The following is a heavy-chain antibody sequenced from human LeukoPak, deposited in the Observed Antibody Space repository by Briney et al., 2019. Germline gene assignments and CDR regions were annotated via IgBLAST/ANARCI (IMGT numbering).Heavy chain of an antibody. CDR3: ARSPYYYDSSGYYYPRNFDY. J-gene: IGHJ4*02. CDR2: IYTSGST. CDR1: GGSISSGSYY. D-gene: IGHD3-22*01. V-gene: IGHV4-61*02. Sequence: PSETLSLTCTVSGGSISSGSYYWSWIRQPAGKGLEWIGRIYTSGSTNYNPSLKSRVTISVDTSKNQFSLKLSSVTAADTAVYYCARSPYYYDSSGYYYPRNFDYWGQGTLVTVSS.